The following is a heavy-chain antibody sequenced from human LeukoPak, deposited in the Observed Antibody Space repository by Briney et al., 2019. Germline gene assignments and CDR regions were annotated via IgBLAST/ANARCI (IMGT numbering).Heavy chain of an antibody. Sequence: SETLSLTCIVSGDSISSSSDYWVWIRQPPGKGLEWIGSFYSIGSTYSNPSLRSRVSISVDTSKNQFSLRLSSVTAADTAVYYCARGDYWGRENYYCDYWGQGTLVSVSS. D-gene: IGHD7-27*01. V-gene: IGHV4-39*07. CDR1: GDSISSSSDY. J-gene: IGHJ4*02. CDR3: ARGDYWGRENYYCDY. CDR2: FYSIGST.